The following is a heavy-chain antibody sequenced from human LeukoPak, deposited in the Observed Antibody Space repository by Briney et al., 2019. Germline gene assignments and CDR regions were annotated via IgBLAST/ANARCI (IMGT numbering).Heavy chain of an antibody. J-gene: IGHJ4*02. CDR1: GGSISSSTCY. CDR2: ICYSGST. Sequence: PSETLSLTCTVSGGSISSSTCYWGWIRQPPGKGLEWIGTICYSGSTYYNPSLKSRVTMSVDTSKNQFSLKLSSVTAADTAVYYCVKDRVNHVTDYWGQGTLVTVSS. D-gene: IGHD1-14*01. V-gene: IGHV4-39*07. CDR3: VKDRVNHVTDY.